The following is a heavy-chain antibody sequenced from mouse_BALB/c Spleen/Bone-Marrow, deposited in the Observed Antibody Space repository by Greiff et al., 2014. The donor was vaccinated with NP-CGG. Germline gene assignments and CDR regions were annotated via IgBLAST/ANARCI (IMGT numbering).Heavy chain of an antibody. CDR1: GYTFTEYT. D-gene: IGHD2-4*01. Sequence: VQLKESGTELVKPGASVKISCKTSGYTFTEYTIHWVKQRPGKSLEWIGGINPNNGGTSYNQKFQGKATLTVDKSSSTACMELRSLTSEDSAVYYCARSYDYDYAMDYWGQGTSVTVSS. CDR3: ARSYDYDYAMDY. CDR2: INPNNGGT. V-gene: IGHV1-18*01. J-gene: IGHJ4*01.